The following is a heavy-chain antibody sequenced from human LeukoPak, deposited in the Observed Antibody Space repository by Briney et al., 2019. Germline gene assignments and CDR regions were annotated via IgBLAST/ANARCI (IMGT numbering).Heavy chain of an antibody. V-gene: IGHV4/OR15-8*02. CDR3: SRESGPFCPFGY. Sequence: PSETLSLTGGVSGGSISGTNWWCWVRQPPGQGLEWIGEISLAGQTNYNPSLNGRVTMSLDKSSNQLSLHLPPVTASNKATYYCSRESGPFCPFGYWGQGNLVIVSS. D-gene: IGHD1-26*01. J-gene: IGHJ4*02. CDR2: ISLAGQT. CDR1: GGSISGTNW.